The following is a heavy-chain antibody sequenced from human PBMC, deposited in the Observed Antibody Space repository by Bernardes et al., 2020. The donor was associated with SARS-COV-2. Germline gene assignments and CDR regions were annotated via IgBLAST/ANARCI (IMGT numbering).Heavy chain of an antibody. D-gene: IGHD3-10*01. CDR3: ARDTMVRGVDYYYYGMDV. Sequence: GGSLRLSCAASGFTFSDYYMSWIRQAPGKGLEWVSYISSSGSTIYYADSVKGRFTISRDNAKNSLYLQMNSLRAEDTAVYYCARDTMVRGVDYYYYGMDVWGQGTTVTVSS. CDR1: GFTFSDYY. J-gene: IGHJ6*02. V-gene: IGHV3-11*01. CDR2: ISSSGSTI.